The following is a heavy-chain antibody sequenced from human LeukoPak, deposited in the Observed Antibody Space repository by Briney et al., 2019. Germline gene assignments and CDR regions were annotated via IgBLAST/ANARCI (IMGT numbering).Heavy chain of an antibody. Sequence: SETLSLTCTVSGGSISSSSYYWGWIRQPPGKGLEWIGSIYYSGSTNYNPSLKSRVTISVDTSKNQFSLKLSSVTAADTAVYYCARMGSSESYGMDVWGQGTTVTVSS. CDR3: ARMGSSESYGMDV. V-gene: IGHV4-39*07. CDR1: GGSISSSSYY. J-gene: IGHJ6*02. D-gene: IGHD6-19*01. CDR2: IYYSGST.